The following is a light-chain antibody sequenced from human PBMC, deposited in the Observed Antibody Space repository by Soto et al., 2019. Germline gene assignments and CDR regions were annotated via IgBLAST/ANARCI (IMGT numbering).Light chain of an antibody. J-gene: IGKJ1*01. CDR3: HHYYISPWT. V-gene: IGKV3-20*01. CDR2: STS. Sequence: EIVLTQSPGTLSLSPGERATLSCRASQSVSSTHLAWYQQKHGQAPRLLIESTSTRATGIPDRFSGSVSGTDFTLTITRLEPEDFAMYYCHHYYISPWTFGQGTKVDVK. CDR1: QSVSSTH.